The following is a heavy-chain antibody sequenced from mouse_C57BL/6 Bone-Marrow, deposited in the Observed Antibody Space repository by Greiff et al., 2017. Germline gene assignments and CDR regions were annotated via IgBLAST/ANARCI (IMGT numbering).Heavy chain of an antibody. D-gene: IGHD1-1*02. V-gene: IGHV1-54*01. Sequence: FQLQQSGAELVRPGTSVKVSCKASGYAFTNYLIEWVKQRPGQGLEWIGVINPGSGGTNYNEKFKGKATLTADKSSSTAYMQLSSLTSEDSAVYFCARGSAGAMDYWGQGTSVTVSS. CDR1: GYAFTNYL. J-gene: IGHJ4*01. CDR3: ARGSAGAMDY. CDR2: INPGSGGT.